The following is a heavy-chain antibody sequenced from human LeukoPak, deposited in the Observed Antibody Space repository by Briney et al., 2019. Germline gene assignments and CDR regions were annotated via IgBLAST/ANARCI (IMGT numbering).Heavy chain of an antibody. V-gene: IGHV4-59*01. J-gene: IGHJ4*02. CDR1: GGSISSYY. CDR2: IYYSGST. D-gene: IGHD2-2*01. Sequence: SETLSLTCTVSGGSISSYYWSWIRQPPGKGLEWIGYIYYSGSTNYNPSLKSRVTISVDTSKNQFSLKLSSVSAADTAVYYCARESRLGYFDYWGQGTLVTVSS. CDR3: ARESRLGYFDY.